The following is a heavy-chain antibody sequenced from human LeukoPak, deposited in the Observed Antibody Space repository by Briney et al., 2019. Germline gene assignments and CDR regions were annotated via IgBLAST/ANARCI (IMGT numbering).Heavy chain of an antibody. J-gene: IGHJ4*02. CDR3: AREGIAAAGDY. CDR2: ISSSSSYI. CDR1: GFTLSSYS. Sequence: GGSLGLSCAASGFTLSSYSMNWVRQAPGKGLEWVSSISSSSSYIYYADSVKGRFTISRDNAKNSLCLQMNSLRAEDTAVYYCAREGIAAAGDYWGQGTLVTVSS. D-gene: IGHD6-13*01. V-gene: IGHV3-21*01.